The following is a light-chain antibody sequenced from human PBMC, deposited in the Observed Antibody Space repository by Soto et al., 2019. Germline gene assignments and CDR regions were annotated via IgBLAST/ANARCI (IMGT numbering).Light chain of an antibody. J-gene: IGLJ2*01. CDR1: SSDVGYYNY. CDR2: DVS. CDR3: SSQGTSSTLV. Sequence: QSALTQPASVSGSPGQSITISCTGTSSDVGYYNYVSWYQQHPGKAPNLMSYDVSNRPSGVSNRFSGSKSGNTASLTISGLQAEDEADYYCSSQGTSSTLVFGGGTQLTVL. V-gene: IGLV2-14*01.